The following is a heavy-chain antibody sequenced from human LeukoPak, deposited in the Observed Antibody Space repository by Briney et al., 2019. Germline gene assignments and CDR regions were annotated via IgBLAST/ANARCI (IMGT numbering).Heavy chain of an antibody. D-gene: IGHD2-2*01. Sequence: SVKVSCKASGGTFSSYAISRVRQAPGQGLEWMGGIIPIFGTANYAQKFQGRVTITADESTSTAYMELSSLRSEDTAVYYCAREDIVVVPAAANYYYGMDVWGQGTTVTVSS. CDR3: AREDIVVVPAAANYYYGMDV. J-gene: IGHJ6*02. V-gene: IGHV1-69*01. CDR2: IIPIFGTA. CDR1: GGTFSSYA.